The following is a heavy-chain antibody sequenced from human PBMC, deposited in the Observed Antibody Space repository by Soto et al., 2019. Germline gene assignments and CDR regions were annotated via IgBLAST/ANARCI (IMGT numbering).Heavy chain of an antibody. D-gene: IGHD4-17*01. CDR3: ARVQGDYGERYYYGMDV. Sequence: PSETLSLTCTVSGGSISSGDYYWSWIRQPPGKGLEWIGYIYYSGGTYYNPSLKSRVTISVDTSKNQFSLKLSSVTAADTAVYYCARVQGDYGERYYYGMDVWGQGTTVTVSS. CDR2: IYYSGGT. CDR1: GGSISSGDYY. V-gene: IGHV4-30-4*01. J-gene: IGHJ6*02.